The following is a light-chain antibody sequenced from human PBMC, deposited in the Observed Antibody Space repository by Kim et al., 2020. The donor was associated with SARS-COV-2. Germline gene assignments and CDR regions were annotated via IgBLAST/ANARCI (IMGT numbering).Light chain of an antibody. CDR1: SSSVGNNY. CDR3: GTWDSGLSVNWV. CDR2: DNN. V-gene: IGLV1-51*01. Sequence: NVTISSSGSSSSVGNNYVSWYQHLPGTAPKLLIYDNNRRPSGIPDRFSGSKSDATATLGITGLQSGDEADYYCGTWDSGLSVNWVFGGGTQLTVL. J-gene: IGLJ3*02.